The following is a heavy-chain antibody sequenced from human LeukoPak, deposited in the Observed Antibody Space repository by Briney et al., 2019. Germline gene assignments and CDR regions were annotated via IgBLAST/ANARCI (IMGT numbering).Heavy chain of an antibody. CDR3: ARAKEFTVTSAFDI. D-gene: IGHD4-17*01. J-gene: IGHJ3*02. Sequence: GRSLRLSCAASGFTFSSYAMHWVRQAPGKGLEWVAVISYDGSNKYYADSVKGRFTISRDNAKNSLYLQMNSLRAEDTAVYYCARAKEFTVTSAFDIWGQGTMVTVSS. CDR2: ISYDGSNK. V-gene: IGHV3-30-3*01. CDR1: GFTFSSYA.